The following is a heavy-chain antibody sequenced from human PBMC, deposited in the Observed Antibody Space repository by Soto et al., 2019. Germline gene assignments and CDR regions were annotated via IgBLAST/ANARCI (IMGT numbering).Heavy chain of an antibody. V-gene: IGHV4-61*01. Sequence: PSETLSLTCTFSSVSVISGSYYWSWIRQLPGKGLEWIGDGFYTGGAIYNPSLRSRVNISLDMPKNQFSLKLSSVTAADTAVYYCARDLGDTSGYLVLFGGWGEGTLVTDSS. CDR3: ARDLGDTSGYLVLFGG. CDR2: GFYTGGA. CDR1: SVSVISGSYY. D-gene: IGHD3-22*01. J-gene: IGHJ4*02.